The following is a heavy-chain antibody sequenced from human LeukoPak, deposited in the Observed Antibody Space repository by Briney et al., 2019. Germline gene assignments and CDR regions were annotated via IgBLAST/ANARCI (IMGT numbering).Heavy chain of an antibody. J-gene: IGHJ5*02. CDR1: GFTVSSNY. Sequence: TGGSLRLSCAASGFTVSSNYMNWVRQAPGKGLEWVSVIYRGGRTNYAESVKGRFTISRDNSRNTLYLQMKSLRAEDTAIYYCARDKGLNWFDPSGQGTLGSVSS. CDR3: ARDKGLNWFDP. V-gene: IGHV3-66*01. CDR2: IYRGGRT.